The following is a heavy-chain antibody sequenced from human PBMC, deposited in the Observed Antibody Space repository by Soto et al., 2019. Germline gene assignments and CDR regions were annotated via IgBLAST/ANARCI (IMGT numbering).Heavy chain of an antibody. CDR2: IYWDDDK. CDR3: AYRVTYRKYWDVGYFDP. CDR1: GFSLTTSGVG. D-gene: IGHD1-1*01. Sequence: QITLKESGPTLVEPTETLTLTCSFSGFSLTTSGVGVGWLRQAPGKALECLGIIYWDDDKRYNPSLKNTLTISKDTSKNPVVLSMTYMEPVDTATYFCAYRVTYRKYWDVGYFDPWGQGTMVTVS. J-gene: IGHJ5*02. V-gene: IGHV2-5*02.